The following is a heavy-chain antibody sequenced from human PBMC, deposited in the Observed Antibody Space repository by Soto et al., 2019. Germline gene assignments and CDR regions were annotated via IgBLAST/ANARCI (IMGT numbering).Heavy chain of an antibody. CDR1: GYTLTELS. CDR2: FDPEDGET. V-gene: IGHV1-24*01. CDR3: AQAIRSYCSGGSCTRNRAYYYYYMDV. D-gene: IGHD2-15*01. J-gene: IGHJ6*03. Sequence: ASVKVSCKVSGYTLTELSMHWVRQAPGKGLEWMGGFDPEDGETIYAQKFQGRVTMTRNTSISTAYMELSSLRFEDTAVYYCAQAIRSYCSGGSCTRNRAYYYYYMDVWGKGTTVTVSS.